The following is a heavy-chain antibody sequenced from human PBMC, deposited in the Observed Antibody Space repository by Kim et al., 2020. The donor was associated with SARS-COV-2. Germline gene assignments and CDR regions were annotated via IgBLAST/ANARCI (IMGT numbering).Heavy chain of an antibody. D-gene: IGHD6-19*01. CDR1: GFTFSSYG. CDR3: ARDFEYSSGWYSPIWFDP. Sequence: GGSLRLSCAASGFTFSSYGMHWVRQAPGKGLEWVAVIWYDGSNKYYADSVKGRFTISRDNSKNTLYLQMNSLRAEDTAVYYCARDFEYSSGWYSPIWFDPWGQGTLVTVSS. V-gene: IGHV3-33*01. J-gene: IGHJ5*02. CDR2: IWYDGSNK.